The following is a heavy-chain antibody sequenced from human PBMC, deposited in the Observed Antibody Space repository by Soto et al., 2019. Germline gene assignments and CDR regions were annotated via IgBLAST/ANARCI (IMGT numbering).Heavy chain of an antibody. J-gene: IGHJ4*02. Sequence: QVQLVESGGGVVQPGRSLRLSCAASGFTFSSSGMHWVRQAPGKGLEWVSIIWYDGSNKYYADSVKGRFTISRDNSRNKLYLQMNSLRAEDTAVYYCARDRKYSKYCGGDCGHYFDYWGQGTLVTVSS. V-gene: IGHV3-33*01. CDR2: IWYDGSNK. D-gene: IGHD2-21*02. CDR1: GFTFSSSG. CDR3: ARDRKYSKYCGGDCGHYFDY.